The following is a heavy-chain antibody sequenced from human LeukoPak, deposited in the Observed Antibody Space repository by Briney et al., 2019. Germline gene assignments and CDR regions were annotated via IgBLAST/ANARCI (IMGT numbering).Heavy chain of an antibody. CDR1: GFTFSSYG. CDR2: ISGSGGST. V-gene: IGHV3-23*01. J-gene: IGHJ4*02. CDR3: AKDKNPYYYDSSGQLFDY. Sequence: PGGSLRLSCAASGFTFSSYGMSWVRQAPGKGLEWVSAISGSGGSTYYADSVKGRFTISRDNSKNTLYLQMNSLRAEDTAVYYCAKDKNPYYYDSSGQLFDYWGQGTLVTVSS. D-gene: IGHD3-22*01.